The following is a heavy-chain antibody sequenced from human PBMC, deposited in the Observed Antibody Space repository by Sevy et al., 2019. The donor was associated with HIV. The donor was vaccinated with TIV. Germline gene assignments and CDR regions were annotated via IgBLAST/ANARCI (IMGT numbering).Heavy chain of an antibody. J-gene: IGHJ5*02. D-gene: IGHD2-2*01. Sequence: GGSLRLSCAASGFTFSSYWMSWVRQAPGKGLEWVAIIKQDGSEKYYVDSVKGRFTISRDNAKNSLYLQMNSLRAEDTAVYYCARVRRPVVPAAIFWFAPWGQGTLVTVSS. CDR3: ARVRRPVVPAAIFWFAP. V-gene: IGHV3-7*01. CDR2: IKQDGSEK. CDR1: GFTFSSYW.